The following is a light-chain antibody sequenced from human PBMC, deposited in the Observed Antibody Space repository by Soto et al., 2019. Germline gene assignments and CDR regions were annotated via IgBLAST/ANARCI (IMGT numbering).Light chain of an antibody. CDR1: YSDIGIYDY. V-gene: IGLV2-11*01. J-gene: IGLJ2*01. CDR3: CSFAGSDVV. CDR2: DVT. Sequence: QSALTQPRSVSGSPGQSVTISCTGSYSDIGIYDYVSWYQNHPGIAPKLIIYDVTKRPSGVPDRFSGSKSGTTASLTISGLQAEDEADYYCCSFAGSDVVFGGGTKVTVL.